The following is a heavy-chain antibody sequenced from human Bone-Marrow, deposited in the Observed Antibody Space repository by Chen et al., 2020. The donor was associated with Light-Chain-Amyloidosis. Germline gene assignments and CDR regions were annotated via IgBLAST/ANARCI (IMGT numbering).Heavy chain of an antibody. D-gene: IGHD5-18*01. CDR2: IYSGCST. Sequence: EVQLVESGGGLIQPGGSLRLPCAASGFTVRSNYMSWVRQAPGKGLEWVSVIYSGCSTYYADSVKGRFTISRDNSKNTLYLQMNSLRAEDTAVYYCARPDTAMVTGYYYYGMDVCGQGTTVTVSS. CDR3: ARPDTAMVTGYYYYGMDV. CDR1: GFTVRSNY. V-gene: IGHV3-53*01. J-gene: IGHJ6*02.